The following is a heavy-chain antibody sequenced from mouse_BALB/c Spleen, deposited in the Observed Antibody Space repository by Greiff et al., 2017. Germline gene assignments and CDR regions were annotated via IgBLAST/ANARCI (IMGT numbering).Heavy chain of an antibody. J-gene: IGHJ2*01. CDR3: AREDYGSSYGDYFDY. CDR1: GYSITSGYS. Sequence: EVKLVESGPDLVKPSQSLSLTCTVTGYSITSGYSWHWIRQFPGNKLEWMGYIHYSGSTNYNPSLKSRISITRDTSKNQFFLQLNSVTTEDTATYYCAREDYGSSYGDYFDYWGQGTTLTVSS. CDR2: IHYSGST. D-gene: IGHD1-1*01. V-gene: IGHV3-1*02.